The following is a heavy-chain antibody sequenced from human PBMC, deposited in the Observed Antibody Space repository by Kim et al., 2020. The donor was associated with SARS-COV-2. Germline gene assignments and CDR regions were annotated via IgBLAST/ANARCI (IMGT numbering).Heavy chain of an antibody. Sequence: SAHSVKGRFTISRDNAKSSLYLKMNSLRDEDTAVYYCATRMVTSFDYWGQGTLVTVSS. V-gene: IGHV3-48*02. J-gene: IGHJ4*02. D-gene: IGHD2-21*02. CDR3: ATRMVTSFDY.